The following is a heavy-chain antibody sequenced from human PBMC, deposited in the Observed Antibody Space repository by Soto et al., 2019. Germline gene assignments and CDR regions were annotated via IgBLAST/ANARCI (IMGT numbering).Heavy chain of an antibody. D-gene: IGHD3-3*01. CDR2: ITGSGGST. Sequence: PGGSLRLSCAASGFTFNTYVMGWVRQAPGKGLEWVSAITGSGGSTYYADSVKGRFTISRDNAKNTLYLQMNSLRGEDTAVYYCVKDRSASTIFGVVISVDVWAKGTTVTVSS. CDR3: VKDRSASTIFGVVISVDV. CDR1: GFTFNTYV. J-gene: IGHJ6*04. V-gene: IGHV3-23*01.